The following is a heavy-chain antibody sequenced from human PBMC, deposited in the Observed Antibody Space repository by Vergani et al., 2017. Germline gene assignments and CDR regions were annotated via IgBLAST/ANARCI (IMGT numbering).Heavy chain of an antibody. J-gene: IGHJ5*02. CDR3: ALRIDYCGGGCYGRGNWFDP. CDR2: IYYSGST. CDR1: GGSISSGDYY. D-gene: IGHD2-21*01. Sequence: QVQLQESGPGLVKPSQTLSLTCTVSGGSISSGDYYWSWIRQPPGKGLEWIGYIYYSGSTYYNPSLKSRVTISVDTSKNQFSLKLTSVTAADTAVYYCALRIDYCGGGCYGRGNWFDPWGQGTLVTVSS. V-gene: IGHV4-30-4*08.